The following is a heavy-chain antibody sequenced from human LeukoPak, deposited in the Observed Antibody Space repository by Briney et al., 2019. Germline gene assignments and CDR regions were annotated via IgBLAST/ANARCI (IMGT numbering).Heavy chain of an antibody. V-gene: IGHV1-8*01. D-gene: IGHD3-10*01. CDR1: GYTFTSYD. J-gene: IGHJ6*03. Sequence: GASVKVSCKASGYTFTSYDINWVRQAPGQGLEWMGWMNPNSGNTGYAQKFQGRVTMTRNTSISTAYMELSSLRSEDTAVYYCARTIRITMVRGVIGYYYMDVWGKGTTVTVSS. CDR2: MNPNSGNT. CDR3: ARTIRITMVRGVIGYYYMDV.